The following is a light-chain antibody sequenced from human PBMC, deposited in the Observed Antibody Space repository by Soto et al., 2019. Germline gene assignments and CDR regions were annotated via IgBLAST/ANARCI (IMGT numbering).Light chain of an antibody. J-gene: IGLJ1*01. CDR2: YDS. Sequence: SLLTQPSSVSEGRRQRATVSCSGNRTKIVNNDVNWYQQLSVKAPKLLIYYDSLLPSGVSDCFSGSKAGSSAYLAISGLQSEDEAEYYCAAWDDSLNGHVFGTGTKVTVL. CDR3: AAWDDSLNGHV. V-gene: IGLV1-36*01. CDR1: RTKIVNND.